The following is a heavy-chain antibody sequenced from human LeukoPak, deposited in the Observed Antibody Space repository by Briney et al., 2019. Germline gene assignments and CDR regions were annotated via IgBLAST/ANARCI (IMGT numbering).Heavy chain of an antibody. CDR2: ISSSSSYI. J-gene: IGHJ4*02. CDR3: ARSIAAAVYFDY. Sequence: GGSLRLSCAASGFTFSSYSMNWVRRAPGKGLEWVSPISSSSSYIHYADSVKGRFTISRDNAKNSLYLQMNSLRAEDTAVYYCARSIAAAVYFDYWGQGTLVTVSS. CDR1: GFTFSSYS. D-gene: IGHD6-13*01. V-gene: IGHV3-21*01.